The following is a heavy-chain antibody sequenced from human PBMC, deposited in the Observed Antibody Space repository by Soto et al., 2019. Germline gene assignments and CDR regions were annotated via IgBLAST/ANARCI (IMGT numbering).Heavy chain of an antibody. CDR3: ARELYYYDSSVYYGMDV. CDR1: GFTFSSYG. J-gene: IGHJ6*02. CDR2: IWYDGSNK. V-gene: IGHV3-33*01. Sequence: QVQLVESGGGVVQPGRSLRLSCAASGFTFSSYGMHWVRQAPGKGLEWVAVIWYDGSNKYYADSVKGRFTISRDNSKNTLYLQMNSLRAEDTAVYYCARELYYYDSSVYYGMDVWGQGTTVTVSS. D-gene: IGHD3-22*01.